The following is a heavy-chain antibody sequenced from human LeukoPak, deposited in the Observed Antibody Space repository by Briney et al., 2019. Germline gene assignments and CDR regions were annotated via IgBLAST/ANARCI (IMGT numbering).Heavy chain of an antibody. CDR1: GYTFTSYG. V-gene: IGHV1-2*02. Sequence: ASVKVSCKASGYTFTSYGISWVRQAPGQGLEWMGWINPNSGGTNYAQKFQGRVTMTRDTSISTAYMELSRLRSDDTAVYYCARDPGYYGSGSQGYFDYWGQGTLVTVSS. CDR3: ARDPGYYGSGSQGYFDY. D-gene: IGHD3-10*01. CDR2: INPNSGGT. J-gene: IGHJ4*02.